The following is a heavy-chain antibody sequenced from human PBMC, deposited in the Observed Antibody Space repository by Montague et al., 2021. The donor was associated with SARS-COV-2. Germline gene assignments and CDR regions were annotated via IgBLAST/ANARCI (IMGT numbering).Heavy chain of an antibody. D-gene: IGHD3-9*01. V-gene: IGHV4-61*01. CDR1: GGSVSSDSYY. Sequence: SETLSLTCTVSGGSVSSDSYYWSWIRQPPGKGLEWIGYFYYSGSTNYNPSLKSRVTISVDTSKDQFSLELTSVTAADTAVYFCARVYYDISAMDVWGQGTTVTVSS. J-gene: IGHJ6*02. CDR3: ARVYYDISAMDV. CDR2: FYYSGST.